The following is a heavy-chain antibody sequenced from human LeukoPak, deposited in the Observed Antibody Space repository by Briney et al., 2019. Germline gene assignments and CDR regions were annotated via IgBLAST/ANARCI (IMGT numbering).Heavy chain of an antibody. Sequence: SETLSLTCTVPGGSISSGGYYWSWIRQHPGKGLEWIGYIYYSGSTYYNPSLKSRVTISVDTSKNQFPLKLSSVTAADTAVYYCARERSTMVRGVMRWFDPWGQGTLVTVSS. D-gene: IGHD3-10*01. CDR3: ARERSTMVRGVMRWFDP. J-gene: IGHJ5*02. CDR1: GGSISSGGYY. CDR2: IYYSGST. V-gene: IGHV4-31*03.